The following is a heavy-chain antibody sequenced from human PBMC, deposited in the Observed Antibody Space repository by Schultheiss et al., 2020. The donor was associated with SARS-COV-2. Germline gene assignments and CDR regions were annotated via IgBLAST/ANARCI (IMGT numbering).Heavy chain of an antibody. Sequence: GGSLRLSCVASGFSFDDYAMHWVRQAPGKGLGWVSVLSWNSGSKDYADSVKGRFTISRDNAKNSLYLQMNSLRAEDTAVYYCATDWARPDHLDYWSQGTLITISS. J-gene: IGHJ4*02. CDR2: LSWNSGSK. V-gene: IGHV3-9*01. D-gene: IGHD6-6*01. CDR1: GFSFDDYA. CDR3: ATDWARPDHLDY.